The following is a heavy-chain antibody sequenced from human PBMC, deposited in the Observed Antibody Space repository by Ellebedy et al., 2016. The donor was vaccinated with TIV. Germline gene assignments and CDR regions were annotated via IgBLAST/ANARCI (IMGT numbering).Heavy chain of an antibody. CDR3: ASGRWLPLPGS. CDR1: GGSISSSRYY. D-gene: IGHD5-24*01. J-gene: IGHJ5*02. CDR2: IHYTGST. Sequence: MPSETLSLTCTVSGGSISSSRYYWGWIRQPQGKGLEWIGYIHYTGSTNYNPSLKSRVTISVDTSKNQFSLKLSSVTAADTAVYYCASGRWLPLPGSWGQGTLVTVSS. V-gene: IGHV4-61*05.